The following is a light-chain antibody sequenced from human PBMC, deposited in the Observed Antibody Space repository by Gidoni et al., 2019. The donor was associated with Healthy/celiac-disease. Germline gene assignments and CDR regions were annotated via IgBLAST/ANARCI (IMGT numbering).Light chain of an antibody. CDR2: DAS. V-gene: IGKV3-11*01. CDR1: QSVSSY. Sequence: EIVLTQSPATLSLSPGERATLSCRASQSVSSYLAWYQQKPGQAPRLLIYDASNRAPGIPARFSGSGSGTDFTLTISSLEPEDFAVYYCQQRSNWPGFXQXTRLEIK. CDR3: QQRSNWPG. J-gene: IGKJ5*01.